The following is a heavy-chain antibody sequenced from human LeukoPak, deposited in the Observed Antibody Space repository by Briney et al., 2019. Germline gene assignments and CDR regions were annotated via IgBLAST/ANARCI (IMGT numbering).Heavy chain of an antibody. J-gene: IGHJ1*01. Sequence: GGSLRLSCAASGFTFSSYWMSWVRQAPGRGLEWVANIKQDGSEKYYVDSVKGRFTISRDNAKNSLYLQMNSLRAEDTAVYYSSLEGSSWYRYFQHWGQGTLVTVSS. V-gene: IGHV3-7*05. D-gene: IGHD6-13*01. CDR2: IKQDGSEK. CDR1: GFTFSSYW. CDR3: SLEGSSWYRYFQH.